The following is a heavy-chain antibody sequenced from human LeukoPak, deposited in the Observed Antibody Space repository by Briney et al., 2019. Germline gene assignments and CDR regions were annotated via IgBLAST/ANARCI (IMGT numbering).Heavy chain of an antibody. J-gene: IGHJ4*02. V-gene: IGHV5-51*01. CDR3: ARMQVTYDYDSRGPTYFDY. Sequence: GESLKISCKGSGYSFPTYWIGWVRQMPGKGLEWMGIIYPDDSDTRYSPSLQGQVTISADKSISTAYLQWSSLKASDTAMYFCARMQVTYDYDSRGPTYFDYWGQGTLVTVAS. D-gene: IGHD3-22*01. CDR1: GYSFPTYW. CDR2: IYPDDSDT.